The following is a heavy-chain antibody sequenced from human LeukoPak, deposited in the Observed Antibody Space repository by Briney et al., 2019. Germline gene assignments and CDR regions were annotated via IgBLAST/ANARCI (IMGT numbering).Heavy chain of an antibody. D-gene: IGHD4-17*01. V-gene: IGHV3-66*01. J-gene: IGHJ4*02. CDR3: ASTFYGDSPPY. CDR1: GFTVSSNY. CDR2: IYSGGST. Sequence: GGSLRLSCAASGFTVSSNYMSWVRQAPGKGPEWVSVIYSGGSTYYADSVKGRSTISRDNSKNTLYLQMNSLRAEDTAVYYCASTFYGDSPPYWGQGTLVTVSS.